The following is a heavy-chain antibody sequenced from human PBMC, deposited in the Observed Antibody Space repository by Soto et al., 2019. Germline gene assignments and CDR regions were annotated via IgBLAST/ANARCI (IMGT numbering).Heavy chain of an antibody. CDR1: GGTFSSYA. Sequence: SVKVSCKASGGTFSSYAISWVRQAPGQGLEWMGGIIPIFGTANYAQKFQGRVTITADTSTSTAYMELSSLRSEDTAVYYCARRDIVATTEDSWGQGTLVTVSS. J-gene: IGHJ4*02. D-gene: IGHD5-12*01. V-gene: IGHV1-69*06. CDR3: ARRDIVATTEDS. CDR2: IIPIFGTA.